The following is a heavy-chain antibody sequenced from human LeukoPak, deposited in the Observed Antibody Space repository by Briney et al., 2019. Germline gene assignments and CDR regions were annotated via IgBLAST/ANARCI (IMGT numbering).Heavy chain of an antibody. CDR1: GFTFSGYG. V-gene: IGHV3-33*01. CDR3: AMLMVTTFHYYYYMYV. CDR2: IWYDGSNK. Sequence: PGGSLRLSCAASGFTFSGYGMHWVRQAPGKGLEWVAVIWYDGSNKYYADSVKGRFTISRGNSKNTLYLQMNSLRAEDTAVYYCAMLMVTTFHYYYYMYVWGKRTTVTVSS. J-gene: IGHJ6*03. D-gene: IGHD4-17*01.